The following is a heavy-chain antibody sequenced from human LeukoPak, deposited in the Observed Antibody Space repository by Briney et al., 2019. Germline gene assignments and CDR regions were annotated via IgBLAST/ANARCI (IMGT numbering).Heavy chain of an antibody. CDR1: GGSFSAYY. V-gene: IGHV4-34*01. D-gene: IGHD2-8*01. CDR2: INHSGST. Sequence: SETLSLTCAVYGGSFSAYYWSWIRQPPGKGLEWIGEINHSGSTNYNPSLKSRVTISVDTSKNQFSLKLSSVTAADTAVYYCARATDIVLMVYAHNYGGNSGVWFDPWGQGTLFTVSS. J-gene: IGHJ5*02. CDR3: ARATDIVLMVYAHNYGGNSGVWFDP.